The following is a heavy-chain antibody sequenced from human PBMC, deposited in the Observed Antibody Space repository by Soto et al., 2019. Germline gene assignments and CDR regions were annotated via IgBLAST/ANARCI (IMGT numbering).Heavy chain of an antibody. J-gene: IGHJ4*02. CDR1: GYIFTGYH. CDR3: AREGGYCSGGTCAFDY. V-gene: IGHV1-2*02. CDR2: INPNTGGT. Sequence: QVQLVQSGAEVKKPGASMKVSCKASGYIFTGYHMHWVRQAPGQGLEWMGWINPNTGGTNFAQKFQGGVTMTRDTSISTAYMELSRLRSDDTAVYYCAREGGYCSGGTCAFDYWGQGTLVTVSS. D-gene: IGHD2-15*01.